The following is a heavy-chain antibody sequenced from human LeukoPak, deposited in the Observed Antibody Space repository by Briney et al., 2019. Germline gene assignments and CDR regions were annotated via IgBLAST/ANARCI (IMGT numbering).Heavy chain of an antibody. CDR3: AREGRPNAFDI. V-gene: IGHV3-7*01. CDR2: INQDGSDK. Sequence: GGSLRLSCAASGFTFSSFWMSWVRQAPGKGLEWVANINQDGSDKYYVDSVKGRFTISRDNAKNSLYLQMNSLRAEDTAVYYCAREGRPNAFDIWGQGTMVTVS. J-gene: IGHJ3*02. CDR1: GFTFSSFW.